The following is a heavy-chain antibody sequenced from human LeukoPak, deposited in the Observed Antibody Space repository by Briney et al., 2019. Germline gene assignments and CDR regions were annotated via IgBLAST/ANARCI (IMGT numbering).Heavy chain of an antibody. D-gene: IGHD6-19*01. CDR2: MNPNSGNT. J-gene: IGHJ5*02. CDR1: GYTFTSYD. V-gene: IGHV1-8*01. CDR3: ARGSGLQVAGTSGDP. Sequence: ASVKVSCKASGYTFTSYDINWVRQATGQGLEWMEWMNPNSGNTGYAQKFQGRATMTRNTSISTAYMELSSLRSEDTAVYYCARGSGLQVAGTSGDPWGQGTLVTVSS.